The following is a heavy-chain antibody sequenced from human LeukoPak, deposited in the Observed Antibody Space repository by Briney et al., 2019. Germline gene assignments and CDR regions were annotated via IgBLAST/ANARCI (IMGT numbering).Heavy chain of an antibody. D-gene: IGHD5-24*01. CDR3: NGDGYNGRERPY. V-gene: IGHV3-15*01. Sequence: GGSLRLSCAASGFTFSNAWMSWVRQAPGKGLEWVGRIKSKTDGGTTDYAAPVKGRFTISRDDSKNTLYLQMNSLKTEDTVVYYCNGDGYNGRERPYWGQGTLVTVSS. CDR2: IKSKTDGGTT. J-gene: IGHJ4*02. CDR1: GFTFSNAW.